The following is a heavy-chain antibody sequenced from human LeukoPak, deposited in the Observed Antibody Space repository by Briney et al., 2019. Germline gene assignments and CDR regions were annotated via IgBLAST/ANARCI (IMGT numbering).Heavy chain of an antibody. CDR2: IYYSGST. CDR3: ARGPYSSSWYDFDY. J-gene: IGHJ4*02. CDR1: GGSISSYY. D-gene: IGHD6-13*01. Sequence: SETLSLTCTVSGGSISSYYWSWIRQPPGKGLEWIGYIYYSGSTNYNPSLKSRVTISVDTSKNQFPLKLSSVTAADTAVYYCARGPYSSSWYDFDYWGQGTLVTVSS. V-gene: IGHV4-59*01.